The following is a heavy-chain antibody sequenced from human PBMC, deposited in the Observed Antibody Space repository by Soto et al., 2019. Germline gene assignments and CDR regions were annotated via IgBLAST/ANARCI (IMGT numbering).Heavy chain of an antibody. Sequence: EVQLVESGGDLVQPGGSLRLSCAASGFTFSRYDFHWVRQAPGKGLEWVSGIGTVGDTYYAGSVKGRFTTSREDAENSWYLQRNSLRAGDKAVYYCTRGAGGFAYWGQGTLVTVSS. J-gene: IGHJ4*02. V-gene: IGHV3-13*01. CDR1: GFTFSRYD. D-gene: IGHD2-15*01. CDR2: IGTVGDT. CDR3: TRGAGGFAY.